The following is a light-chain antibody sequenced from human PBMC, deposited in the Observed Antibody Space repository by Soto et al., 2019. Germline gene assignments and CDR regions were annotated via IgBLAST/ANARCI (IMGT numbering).Light chain of an antibody. V-gene: IGLV2-14*01. CDR2: DVI. CDR1: SSDVGGYNY. Sequence: QSALTQPASVSGSPGQSITISCTGTSSDVGGYNYVSWYQQHPGKAPKLMIYDVINRPSGVSTRFSGSKSGNTASLTISGLQAEDEADYYCSSYSSSSTPSVFGTGTKVTVL. CDR3: SSYSSSSTPSV. J-gene: IGLJ1*01.